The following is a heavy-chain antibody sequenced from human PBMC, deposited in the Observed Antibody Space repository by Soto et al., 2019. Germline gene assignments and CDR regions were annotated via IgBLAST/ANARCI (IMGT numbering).Heavy chain of an antibody. J-gene: IGHJ4*02. D-gene: IGHD2-15*01. CDR1: GFSLSTSGVG. Sequence: QITLKESGPTLVKPTQTLTLTCTFSGFSLSTSGVGVGWIRQPPGKALQWLAFLYWDDDKRYSPSLKSRLTTTNDTSKTQVVITMTNTDTVDTATYSCAHTRSGFTASVGSCYSFDYWGQGTLVTVSS. V-gene: IGHV2-5*02. CDR2: LYWDDDK. CDR3: AHTRSGFTASVGSCYSFDY.